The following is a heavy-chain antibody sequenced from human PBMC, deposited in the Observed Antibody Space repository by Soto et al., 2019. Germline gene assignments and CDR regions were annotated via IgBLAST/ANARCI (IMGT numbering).Heavy chain of an antibody. V-gene: IGHV4-30-2*01. D-gene: IGHD6-6*01. CDR1: GGSISSGGYS. Sequence: QLQLQESGSGLVKPSQTLSLTCAVSGGSISSGGYSWSWIRQPPGKGLEWIGYIYHSGSTYYNPSLTRRVTLSVDRSKSQFSLKLSSVTAADTAVYYCAGGIAARPLGYWGQGTLVTVSS. J-gene: IGHJ4*02. CDR3: AGGIAARPLGY. CDR2: IYHSGST.